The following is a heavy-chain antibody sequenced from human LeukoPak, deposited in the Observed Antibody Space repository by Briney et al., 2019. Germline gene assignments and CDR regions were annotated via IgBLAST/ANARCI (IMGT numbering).Heavy chain of an antibody. V-gene: IGHV1-69*05. CDR2: IIPIFGTA. CDR3: ARVSSGYSSGWYTLRAFDI. CDR1: GGTFSSYA. D-gene: IGHD6-19*01. J-gene: IGHJ3*02. Sequence: ASVKVSCKASGGTFSSYAISWVRPAPGQGLEWMGGIIPIFGTANYAQKFQGRVTITTDESTSTAYMELSSLRSEDTAVYYCARVSSGYSSGWYTLRAFDIWGQGTMVTVSS.